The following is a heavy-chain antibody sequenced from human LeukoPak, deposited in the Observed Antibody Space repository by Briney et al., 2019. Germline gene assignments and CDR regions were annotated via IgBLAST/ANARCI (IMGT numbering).Heavy chain of an antibody. CDR1: GFSFSTYW. V-gene: IGHV3-7*01. CDR3: ARDAGGYDS. Sequence: PGGSLRLSCAASGFSFSTYWMSWVRQTPGKGLEWVANLKEDGSKDYYVDSVKGRFTISRDNAKNSLYLQMNSLRVEDSAVYYCARDAGGYDSWGQGTLVTVSS. CDR2: LKEDGSKD. D-gene: IGHD5-12*01. J-gene: IGHJ5*01.